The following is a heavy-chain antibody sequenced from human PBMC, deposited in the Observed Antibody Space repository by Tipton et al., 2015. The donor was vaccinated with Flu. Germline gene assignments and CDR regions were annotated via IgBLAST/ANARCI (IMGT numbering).Heavy chain of an antibody. J-gene: IGHJ4*02. CDR1: GGSTTSYY. Sequence: TLSLTCNVSGGSTTSYYWTWIRQPAGKGLEWIGRIYTSGSTKYSPSLKSRVTMSLDTSKNQFSLRLTSVTAADTAVYYCARGSGSGTYVVFDYWGKGTLVTVSS. CDR3: ARGSGSGTYVVFDY. V-gene: IGHV4-4*07. D-gene: IGHD3-10*01. CDR2: IYTSGST.